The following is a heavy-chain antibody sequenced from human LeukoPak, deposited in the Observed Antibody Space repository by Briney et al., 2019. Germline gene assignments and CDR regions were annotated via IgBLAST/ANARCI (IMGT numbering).Heavy chain of an antibody. J-gene: IGHJ3*02. CDR1: GGTFSSYA. CDR2: IIPIFGTA. V-gene: IGHV1-69*05. D-gene: IGHD1-1*01. CDR3: ARVSRWNRHDAFDI. Sequence: SVKVSCKASGGTFSSYAISWVRRAPGQGLEWMGRIIPIFGTANYAQKFQGRVTITTDESTSTAYMELSSLRSEDTAVYYCARVSRWNRHDAFDIWGQGTVVTVSS.